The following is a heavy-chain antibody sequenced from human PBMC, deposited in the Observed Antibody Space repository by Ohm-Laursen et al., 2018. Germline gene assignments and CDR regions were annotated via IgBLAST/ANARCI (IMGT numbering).Heavy chain of an antibody. CDR3: VRGNVLEWFEDAFDI. Sequence: VKVSCKASGYTFTSYDINWVRQATGQGLEWMEWMNPSSGNTGYAQKFQGRVTMTRNTSISTAYMELSSLRSEDTAVYYCVRGNVLEWFEDAFDIWGQGTMVTVSS. CDR2: MNPSSGNT. J-gene: IGHJ3*02. D-gene: IGHD3-3*01. V-gene: IGHV1-8*01. CDR1: GYTFTSYD.